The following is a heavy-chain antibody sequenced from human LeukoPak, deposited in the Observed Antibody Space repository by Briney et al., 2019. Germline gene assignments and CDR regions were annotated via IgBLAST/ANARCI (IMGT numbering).Heavy chain of an antibody. CDR2: IDPSDSYT. V-gene: IGHV5-10-1*01. J-gene: IGHJ4*02. CDR3: ARHYGAAGDFDY. Sequence: GESLKISCKGSGYSFTTYWISWVRQMPGKGLEWMGRIDPSDSYTNYSPSFEGHVTISADKSISTAYLQWSSLKASDIATYYCARHYGAAGDFDYWGQGTLVTVSS. CDR1: GYSFTTYW. D-gene: IGHD6-13*01.